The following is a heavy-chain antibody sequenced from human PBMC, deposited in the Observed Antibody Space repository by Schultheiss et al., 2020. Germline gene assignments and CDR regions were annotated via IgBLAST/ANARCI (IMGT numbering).Heavy chain of an antibody. V-gene: IGHV3-11*01. CDR3: AKDRRQQTFSLDY. J-gene: IGHJ4*02. CDR2: ISTSGSAM. CDR1: GFTFSDYF. Sequence: GGSLRLSCAASGFTFSDYFMTWIRQAPGKGLEWVSYISTSGSAMYYADSVKGRFTISRDNAKNSLFLQMNSLRAEDTAVYYCAKDRRQQTFSLDYWGQGTLVTVSS. D-gene: IGHD3-3*02.